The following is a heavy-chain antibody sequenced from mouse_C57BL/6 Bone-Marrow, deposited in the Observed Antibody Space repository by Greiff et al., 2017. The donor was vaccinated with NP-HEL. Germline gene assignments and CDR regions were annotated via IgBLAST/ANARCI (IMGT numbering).Heavy chain of an antibody. CDR3: ASYYCGSSPWYFDV. J-gene: IGHJ1*03. D-gene: IGHD1-1*01. CDR1: GFNIKDYY. Sequence: VQLQQSGAELVKPGASVKLSCTASGFNIKDYYMHWVKQRTEQGLEWIGRIDPEDGETKYAPKFPGKATITADTSSNTAYLQLSSLTSEDTAVFYCASYYCGSSPWYFDVWGTGTTVTVSS. CDR2: IDPEDGET. V-gene: IGHV14-2*01.